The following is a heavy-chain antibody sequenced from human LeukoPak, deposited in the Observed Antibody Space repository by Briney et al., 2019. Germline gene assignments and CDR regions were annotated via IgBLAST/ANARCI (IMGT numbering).Heavy chain of an antibody. CDR1: GYTFTSYY. J-gene: IGHJ4*02. D-gene: IGHD2-2*01. V-gene: IGHV1-46*01. CDR2: INPSGGST. CDR3: ARDRCSSTSCYRFDY. Sequence: ASVKVSCKASGYTFTSYYMHWVRQAPGQGLEWMGIINPSGGSTSYAQKFRGRVTMTRDTSTSTVYMELSSLRSEDTAVYYCARDRCSSTSCYRFDYWGQGTLVTVSS.